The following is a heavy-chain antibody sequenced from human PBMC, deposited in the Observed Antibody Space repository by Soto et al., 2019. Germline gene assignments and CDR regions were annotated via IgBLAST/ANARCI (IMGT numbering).Heavy chain of an antibody. V-gene: IGHV3-23*01. CDR2: ISGRGDNT. CDR1: GFTFSSYD. D-gene: IGHD3-3*01. J-gene: IGHJ4*02. CDR3: AKDDFWSGKFGY. Sequence: ESGGALVQPGGSLRLSCAASGFTFSSYDMSWVRQAPGKGLEWVSSISGRGDNTYYADSVKGRFTISRDNSKNTLYLQMNSLGAEDTAVYYCAKDDFWSGKFGYWGQGTLVTVSS.